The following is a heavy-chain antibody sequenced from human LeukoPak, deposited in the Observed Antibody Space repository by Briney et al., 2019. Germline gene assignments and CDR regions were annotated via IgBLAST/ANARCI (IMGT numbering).Heavy chain of an antibody. CDR3: ARDRPTVVTFEV. Sequence: PGGSLRLSCAASGFTFSSYSMNWVRQAPGKGLEWVSGIIGSGEKTYFADSVKGRFTISRDNSKNMLYLQMNSLRVEDTAVYFCARDRPTVVTFEVWGKGTTVTVSS. CDR1: GFTFSSYS. CDR2: IIGSGEKT. J-gene: IGHJ6*04. D-gene: IGHD4-23*01. V-gene: IGHV3-23*01.